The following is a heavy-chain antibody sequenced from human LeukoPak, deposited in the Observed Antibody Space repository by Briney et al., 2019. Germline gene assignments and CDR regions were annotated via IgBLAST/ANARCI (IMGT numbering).Heavy chain of an antibody. CDR2: INPSGGST. CDR3: ASGRGSSGYYYSGYFDY. D-gene: IGHD3-22*01. CDR1: RYTFTSYY. V-gene: IGHV1-46*01. Sequence: ASVKVSCKASRYTFTSYYMHWVRQAPGQGLEWMGIINPSGGSTSYAQKFQGRVTMTRDMSTSTVYMELSSLRSEDTAVYYCASGRGSSGYYYSGYFDYWGQGTLVTVSS. J-gene: IGHJ4*02.